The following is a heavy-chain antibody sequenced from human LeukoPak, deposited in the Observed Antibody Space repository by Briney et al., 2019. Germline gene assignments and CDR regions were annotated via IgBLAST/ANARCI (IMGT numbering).Heavy chain of an antibody. CDR2: IYSGGST. CDR1: GFTVSNNY. D-gene: IGHD2-8*01. J-gene: IGHJ4*02. Sequence: PGGSLRLSCAASGFTVSNNYMSWVRQTPGKGLEWVSLIYSGGSTYYADSVKGRFTISRDNSKNTLYLQMNSLRAEDTAVYYCRCEPKYWGQGTLVTVSS. V-gene: IGHV3-66*01. CDR3: RCEPKY.